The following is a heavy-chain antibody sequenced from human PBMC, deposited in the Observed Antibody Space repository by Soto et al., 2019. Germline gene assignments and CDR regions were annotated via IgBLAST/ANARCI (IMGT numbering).Heavy chain of an antibody. CDR2: IIPIFGAL. CDR1: GGTFDNYA. V-gene: IGHV1-69*06. Sequence: QVQLVQSGAEVKKPGSSVKVSCKTTGGTFDNYAINWVRQAPGQGLEWMGAIIPIFGALNYAQKFQGRVTITADNSTSTAYMELGSLTSEDTAVYYCARRAVAPAPIGYFHYHLDVWGQGTTVTVSS. D-gene: IGHD2-2*02. J-gene: IGHJ6*02. CDR3: ARRAVAPAPIGYFHYHLDV.